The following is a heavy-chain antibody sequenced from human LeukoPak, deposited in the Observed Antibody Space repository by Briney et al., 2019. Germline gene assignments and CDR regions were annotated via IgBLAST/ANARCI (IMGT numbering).Heavy chain of an antibody. D-gene: IGHD6-6*01. J-gene: IGHJ4*02. CDR2: IYSGGDT. Sequence: GGPLRLSCAASDFAVSSNYMNWVRQAPGKGLEWVAIIYSGGDTYYAAYVKGRFTISRDNSKNTLSRQMNNLRPDDTAVYYCTRGPGSTSYTDYWGQGTLVTVSS. CDR3: TRGPGSTSYTDY. CDR1: DFAVSSNY. V-gene: IGHV3-66*02.